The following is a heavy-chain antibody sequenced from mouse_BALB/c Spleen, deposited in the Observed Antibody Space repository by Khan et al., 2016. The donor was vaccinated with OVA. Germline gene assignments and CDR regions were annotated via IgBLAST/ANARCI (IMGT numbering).Heavy chain of an antibody. J-gene: IGHJ3*01. CDR2: INTYTGEP. CDR3: ARANGNYLFGY. V-gene: IGHV9-3-1*01. D-gene: IGHD2-1*01. CDR1: GYTFTNYG. Sequence: QIQLVQSGPELKKPGETVKMSCKASGYTFTNYGMNWMKQAPGKGLKWMGWINTYTGEPTYADDFKGRFAFSLETSASTAYLQINTLKNEDTATYFCARANGNYLFGYWGQGTLVTVSA.